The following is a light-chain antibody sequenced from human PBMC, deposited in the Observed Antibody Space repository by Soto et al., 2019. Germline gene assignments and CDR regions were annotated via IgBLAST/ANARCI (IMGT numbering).Light chain of an antibody. CDR1: QSVSSN. CDR3: QQYGSSLFT. Sequence: EIVLTQSPATLSLSPGERATLSCRASQSVSSNLAWYQQKPGQAPRLLIYGASTRATGIPDRFSGSGSGTDFTLTISRLEPEDFAVYYCQQYGSSLFTFGPGTKVDI. J-gene: IGKJ3*01. CDR2: GAS. V-gene: IGKV3-20*01.